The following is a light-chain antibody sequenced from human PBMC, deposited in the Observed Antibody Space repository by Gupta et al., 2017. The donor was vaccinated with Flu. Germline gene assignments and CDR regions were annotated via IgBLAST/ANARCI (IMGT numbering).Light chain of an antibody. J-gene: IGKJ1*01. CDR1: QNVDKY. CDR3: RQRYNCPCT. V-gene: IGKV3-11*01. Sequence: LPQSPATLSLSPGEGATLSCRASQNVDKYVSWYQQKPGQAPSFLIDDASTRATGIPARFSGSGSGTDFTLTVSNREPEDGAVYYCRQRYNCPCTFGQGTXVEIK. CDR2: DAS.